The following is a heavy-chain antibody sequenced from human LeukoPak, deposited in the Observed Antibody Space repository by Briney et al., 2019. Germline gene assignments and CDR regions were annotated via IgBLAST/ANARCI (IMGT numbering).Heavy chain of an antibody. D-gene: IGHD2-15*01. CDR3: ARDCSGSSCYWIH. J-gene: IGHJ4*02. Sequence: GSSVKVSCKASGYTFSSYGISWVRLAPGQGLEWLGYISAYNGNTNYAQKVQGRITMTTDTSTSTAYMEMRSLRSDDTAVYYCARDCSGSSCYWIHWGQGTLVTVSS. CDR1: GYTFSSYG. CDR2: ISAYNGNT. V-gene: IGHV1-18*01.